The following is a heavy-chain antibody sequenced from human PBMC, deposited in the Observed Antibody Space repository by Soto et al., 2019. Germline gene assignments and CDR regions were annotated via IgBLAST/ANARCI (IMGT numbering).Heavy chain of an antibody. V-gene: IGHV4-30-4*01. CDR3: ARVGWQVYGEGTGYPIDY. D-gene: IGHD3-9*01. J-gene: IGHJ4*02. CDR1: GGSISSGDYY. CDR2: IYYSGST. Sequence: QVQLQESGPGLVKPSQTLSLTCTVSGGSISSGDYYWSWIRQPPRKGLEWIGYIYYSGSTYYNPSVKSRVTISVDTSKNQCSLKLSSVTAADTAVYYCARVGWQVYGEGTGYPIDYWGQGTLVTVSS.